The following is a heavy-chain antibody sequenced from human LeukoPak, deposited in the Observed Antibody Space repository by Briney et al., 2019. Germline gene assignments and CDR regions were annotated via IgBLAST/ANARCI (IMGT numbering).Heavy chain of an antibody. D-gene: IGHD1-26*01. CDR3: ARALTLYSGSYYPQDV. CDR1: GYTFTSYG. CDR2: ISAYNGNT. J-gene: IGHJ6*04. V-gene: IGHV1-18*01. Sequence: ASVKVSCKASGYTFTSYGISWVRQAPGQGLEWMGWISAYNGNTNYAQKLQGRVTMTTDTSTSTAYMELRSLRSDDTAVYYCARALTLYSGSYYPQDVWGKGTTVTVSS.